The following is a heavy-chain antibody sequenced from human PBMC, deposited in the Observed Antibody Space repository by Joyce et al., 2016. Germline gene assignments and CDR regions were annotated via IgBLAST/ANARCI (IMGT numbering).Heavy chain of an antibody. CDR3: ARVGRTGYTCDY. CDR2: ISASRGTI. Sequence: EVQLVESGGGLVQPGGSLRLSCVASGFSFNTYRINWVRQAPGKGLEWRSYISASRGTISYADSVKGRFTISRDNAKNSVYLQMNSLRDEDTAVYYCARVGRTGYTCDYWGQGTLVTVSS. V-gene: IGHV3-48*02. CDR1: GFSFNTYR. D-gene: IGHD5-24*01. J-gene: IGHJ4*02.